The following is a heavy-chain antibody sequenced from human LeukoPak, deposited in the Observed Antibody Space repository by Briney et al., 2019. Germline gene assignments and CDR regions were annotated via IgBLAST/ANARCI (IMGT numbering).Heavy chain of an antibody. CDR2: IYSGGST. J-gene: IGHJ4*02. V-gene: IGHV3-53*01. D-gene: IGHD3-22*01. Sequence: PGGSLRLSCAASGFTVSSNYMSWVRQAPGKGLEWVSVIYSGGSTYYADSVKGRFTISRDNSKNTLYLQMNSLRAEDTAVYYCARGKSSGYYHGDDPYVDYWGQGTLVTVSS. CDR1: GFTVSSNY. CDR3: ARGKSSGYYHGDDPYVDY.